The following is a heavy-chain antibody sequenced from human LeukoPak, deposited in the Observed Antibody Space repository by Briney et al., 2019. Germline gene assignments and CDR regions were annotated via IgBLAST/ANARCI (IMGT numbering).Heavy chain of an antibody. CDR1: GFTFSSYA. Sequence: GGSLRLSCAASGFTFSSYAMSWVRQAPGKGLEWVSAISGSGGSTYYADSVKGRFTISRDNSKNTLYLQMDSLRAEDTAVYYCANRGYYDSPWNWGQGTLVTVSS. CDR2: ISGSGGST. D-gene: IGHD3-22*01. J-gene: IGHJ4*02. V-gene: IGHV3-23*01. CDR3: ANRGYYDSPWN.